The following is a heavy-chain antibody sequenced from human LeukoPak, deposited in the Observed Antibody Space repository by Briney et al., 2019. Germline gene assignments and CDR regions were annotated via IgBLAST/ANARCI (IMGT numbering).Heavy chain of an antibody. V-gene: IGHV4-38-2*02. D-gene: IGHD3-10*01. CDR1: GYSISSGYY. J-gene: IGHJ4*02. CDR3: ARHYYGSENYYFDF. CDR2: IYHSGST. Sequence: SETLSLTCTVSGYSISSGYYWGWIRQPPGKGLEWIGNIYHSGSTYYNPSLKSRVTILVDTPRNQFSLKLTSVTAADTAVYYCARHYYGSENYYFDFWGQGTLVTVSS.